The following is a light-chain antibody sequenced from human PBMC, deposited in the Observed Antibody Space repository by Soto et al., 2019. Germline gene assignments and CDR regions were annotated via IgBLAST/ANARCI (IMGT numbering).Light chain of an antibody. CDR1: QDVGNC. Sequence: DIHLSQSESSLSASLGDRVTITCQASQDVGNCLNWYQQKAGRAPKFLMQDASNLETGVPSRFSGSGSGKYFSFTITSLQPEDVATYYCQQCRAVPLTFGAGAKVDI. CDR3: QQCRAVPLT. J-gene: IGKJ4*01. CDR2: DAS. V-gene: IGKV1-33*01.